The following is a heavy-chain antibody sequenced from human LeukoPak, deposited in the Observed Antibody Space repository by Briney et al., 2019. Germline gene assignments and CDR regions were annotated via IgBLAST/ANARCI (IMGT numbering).Heavy chain of an antibody. CDR2: VYDFGDT. J-gene: IGHJ4*02. CDR3: ARHHNIVIVPTARGFDY. V-gene: IGHV4-39*01. D-gene: IGHD2-2*01. CDR1: GDSISSSSYY. Sequence: PSETLSLTCTVSGDSISSSSYYSGWVRQPPGKGLEWIGRVYDFGDTYYSPSLESRVTISIDTSKNQFSLKLSSVTATDTAVYYCARHHNIVIVPTARGFDYWGQGTLVTVSS.